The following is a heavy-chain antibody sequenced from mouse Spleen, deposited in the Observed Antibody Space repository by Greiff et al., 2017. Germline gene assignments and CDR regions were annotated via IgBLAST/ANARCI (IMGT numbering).Heavy chain of an antibody. CDR2: ISYDGSN. CDR3: AREGTYPDY. CDR1: GYSITSGYY. D-gene: IGHD5-1*01. V-gene: IGHV3-6*01. Sequence: VQLKESGPGLVKPSQSLSLTCSVTGYSITSGYYWNWIRQFPGNKLEWMGYISYDGSNNYNPSLKNRISITRDTSKNQFFLKLNSVTTEDTATYYCAREGTYPDYWGQGTTLTVSS. J-gene: IGHJ2*01.